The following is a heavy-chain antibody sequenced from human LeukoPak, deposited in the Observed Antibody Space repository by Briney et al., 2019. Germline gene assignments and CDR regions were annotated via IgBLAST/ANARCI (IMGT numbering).Heavy chain of an antibody. Sequence: GESLKISCKGSGYDFTNYWIGWVRQMPGKGLEWMGIIYPGDSDTRYSPSFQGQVAISADKSISTVHLQWSSLQASDTAMYYCARHGGSFLLDAFDIWGQGTMVTVSS. V-gene: IGHV5-51*01. CDR3: ARHGGSFLLDAFDI. CDR1: GYDFTNYW. CDR2: IYPGDSDT. D-gene: IGHD2/OR15-2a*01. J-gene: IGHJ3*02.